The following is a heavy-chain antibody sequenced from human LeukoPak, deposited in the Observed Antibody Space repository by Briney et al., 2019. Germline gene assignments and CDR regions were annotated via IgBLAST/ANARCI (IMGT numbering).Heavy chain of an antibody. Sequence: SETLSLTCAVYGGSFSGYYWSWIRQPPGKGLEWIGEINHSGSTNYNPSLKSRVTISVDTSKNQFSLKLSSVTAADTAVYYCARGRQLVRVLRYWGQGTLVTVSS. J-gene: IGHJ4*02. D-gene: IGHD6-13*01. CDR2: INHSGST. V-gene: IGHV4-34*01. CDR1: GGSFSGYY. CDR3: ARGRQLVRVLRY.